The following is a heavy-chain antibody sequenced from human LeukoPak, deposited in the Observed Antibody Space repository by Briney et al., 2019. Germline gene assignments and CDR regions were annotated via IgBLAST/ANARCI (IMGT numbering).Heavy chain of an antibody. CDR1: GFTFDDYT. J-gene: IGHJ4*02. CDR3: AKDMGSRGYNWNPPDY. CDR2: ISWDGGST. Sequence: PGGSLRLSCAGSGFTFDDYTMHWVRQAPGKGLEWVSLISWDGGSTYYADSVKGRFTISRDNSKNSLYLQMNSLRTEDTALYYCAKDMGSRGYNWNPPDYWGQGTLVTVSS. V-gene: IGHV3-43*01. D-gene: IGHD1-20*01.